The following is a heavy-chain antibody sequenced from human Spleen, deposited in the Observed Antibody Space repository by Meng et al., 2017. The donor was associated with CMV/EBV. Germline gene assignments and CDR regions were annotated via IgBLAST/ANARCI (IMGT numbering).Heavy chain of an antibody. Sequence: FIFSSFAMGWVRQTPERGLEWVSTISTSGDTTYYADSVRGRFTISRDNSRDMLYLQMDSLRADDTALYYCAKVPPTVTVIAAALFDFWGRGTLVTVSS. D-gene: IGHD4-11*01. CDR3: AKVPPTVTVIAAALFDF. CDR2: ISTSGDTT. J-gene: IGHJ4*02. V-gene: IGHV3-23*01. CDR1: FIFSSFA.